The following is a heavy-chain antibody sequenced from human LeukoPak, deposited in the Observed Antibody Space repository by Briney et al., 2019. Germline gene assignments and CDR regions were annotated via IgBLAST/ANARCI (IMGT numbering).Heavy chain of an antibody. V-gene: IGHV1-18*01. D-gene: IGHD6-6*01. CDR2: ISAYNGNT. J-gene: IGHJ4*02. CDR1: GYTFTSYG. Sequence: GAAVKVSCKASGYTFTSYGISWVRQAPGQGLEWMGWISAYNGNTNYAQKLQGRVTMTTDTSTSTAYMELRSLRSDDTAVYYCARPGKKYSSPSPVDYWGQGTLVTVSS. CDR3: ARPGKKYSSPSPVDY.